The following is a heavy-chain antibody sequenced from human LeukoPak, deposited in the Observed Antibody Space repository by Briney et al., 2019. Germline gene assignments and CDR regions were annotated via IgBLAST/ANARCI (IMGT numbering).Heavy chain of an antibody. Sequence: PGGSLRLSCAASGFTLSSYAMSWVRQAPGKGLEWVSAISGSGGSTYYADSVKGRFTISRDNSKNTLYLQMNSLRAEDTAVYYCAKVSVGLAAAGYIDYWGQGTLVNVSS. J-gene: IGHJ4*02. D-gene: IGHD6-13*01. CDR2: ISGSGGST. CDR1: GFTLSSYA. CDR3: AKVSVGLAAAGYIDY. V-gene: IGHV3-23*01.